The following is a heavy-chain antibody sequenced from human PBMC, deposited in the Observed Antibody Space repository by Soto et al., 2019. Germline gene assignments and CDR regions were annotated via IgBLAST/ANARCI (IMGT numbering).Heavy chain of an antibody. CDR2: IKQGGVEK. D-gene: IGHD4-17*01. V-gene: IGHV3-7*01. CDR3: LVTTSAFDI. J-gene: IGHJ3*02. Sequence: EVQLVESGGDLAQPGGSLRLSCAASGFTLSNFWVNWVRQAPGKGLEWVANIKQGGVEKNYVDSVKGRFTISRDDTKNSLFLQMNNRRAEDAAIYYCLVTTSAFDIWGRGTTVTVSS. CDR1: GFTLSNFW.